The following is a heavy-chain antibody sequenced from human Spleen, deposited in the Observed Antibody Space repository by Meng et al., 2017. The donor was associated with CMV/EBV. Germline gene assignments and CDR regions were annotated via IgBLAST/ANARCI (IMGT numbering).Heavy chain of an antibody. CDR2: IYSGGST. V-gene: IGHV3-53*01. D-gene: IGHD5-18*01. CDR1: GFTFSSYG. Sequence: GESLKISCAASGFTFSSYGMHWVRQAPGKGLEWVSVIYSGGSTYYADSVKGRFTISRDNSKNTLYLQMNSLRAEDTAVYYCARAEGPWIQLWSEGDYYYGMDVWGQGTTVTVSS. CDR3: ARAEGPWIQLWSEGDYYYGMDV. J-gene: IGHJ6*02.